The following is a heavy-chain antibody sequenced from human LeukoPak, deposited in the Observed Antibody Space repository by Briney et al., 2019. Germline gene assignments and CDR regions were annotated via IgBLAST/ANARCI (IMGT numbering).Heavy chain of an antibody. CDR2: INPNSGGT. CDR3: ARANALYCSSTSCLFDY. V-gene: IGHV1-2*04. Sequence: ASVKVSCKASGYTFTGYYMHWVRQAPGQGLGWMGWINPNSGGTYSAQKFRGWVTMTRDTSISTAYMELSRLTSDDTAVYYCARANALYCSSTSCLFDYWGQGTLVTVSS. CDR1: GYTFTGYY. J-gene: IGHJ4*02. D-gene: IGHD2-2*01.